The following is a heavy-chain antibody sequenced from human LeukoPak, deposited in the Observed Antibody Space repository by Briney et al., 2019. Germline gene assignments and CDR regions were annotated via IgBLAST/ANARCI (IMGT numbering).Heavy chain of an antibody. CDR2: ISSSSSTI. D-gene: IGHD6-13*01. V-gene: IGHV3-48*01. J-gene: IGHJ4*02. CDR1: GFTFSSYS. CDR3: ARDRVSDY. Sequence: GGSLRLSCAASGFTFSSYSMNWVRQAPGKGLEWVSYISSSSSTIYYAVSVKGRFTISRDNAKNPLYLQMNSLRAEDTAVYYCARDRVSDYWGQGTLVTVSS.